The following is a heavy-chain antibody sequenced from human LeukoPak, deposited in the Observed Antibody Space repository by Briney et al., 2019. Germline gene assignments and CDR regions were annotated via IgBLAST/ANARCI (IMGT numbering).Heavy chain of an antibody. J-gene: IGHJ1*01. V-gene: IGHV3-23*01. CDR2: ISGSGGST. Sequence: PGGSLRLSCAASGFTFSSYAMSWVRQAPGKGLEWVSAISGSGGSTYYADSVKGRFTISRDNSKNTLYLQMNSLRAEDTAVYYCARGEYSSSWAAEYFQHWGQGTLVTVSS. CDR3: ARGEYSSSWAAEYFQH. CDR1: GFTFSSYA. D-gene: IGHD6-13*01.